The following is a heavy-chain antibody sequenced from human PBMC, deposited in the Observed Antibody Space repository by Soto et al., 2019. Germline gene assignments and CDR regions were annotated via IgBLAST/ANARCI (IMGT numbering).Heavy chain of an antibody. D-gene: IGHD6-6*01. Sequence: QVQLVQCGAEVKKPGSSVQVSCKASGGTFRRYSLRWVRQAPGQGLEWMGGIIPIFGTANYAQKFQGRVTITADESTSTAYMELSSLRSEDTAAYYCAIEYSSSPPYYPIGYCGQGTLVTVSS. CDR2: IIPIFGTA. CDR1: GGTFRRYS. CDR3: AIEYSSSPPYYPIGY. J-gene: IGHJ4*02. V-gene: IGHV1-69*01.